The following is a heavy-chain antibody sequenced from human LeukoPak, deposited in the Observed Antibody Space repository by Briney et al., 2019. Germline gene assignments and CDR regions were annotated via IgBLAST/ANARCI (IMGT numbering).Heavy chain of an antibody. Sequence: GGSLRLSCAASGFTFSTYSMNWVRQAPGKGLEWVSFTDTSGRYVYYGDSVKGRFTISRDNAKNLLFLQMNGLRAEDTALYYCARGRSITLLRGVAMSDGFDIWGQGAMVAVSS. V-gene: IGHV3-21*06. J-gene: IGHJ3*02. D-gene: IGHD3-10*01. CDR1: GFTFSTYS. CDR3: ARGRSITLLRGVAMSDGFDI. CDR2: TDTSGRYV.